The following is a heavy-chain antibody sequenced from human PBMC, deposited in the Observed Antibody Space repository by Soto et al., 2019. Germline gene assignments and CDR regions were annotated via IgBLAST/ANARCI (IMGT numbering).Heavy chain of an antibody. V-gene: IGHV4-59*01. CDR1: GGSISSYY. Sequence: SETLSLTCTVSGGSISSYYWSWIRQPPGKGLEWIGYIYYSGSTNYNPSLKSRVTISVDTSKNQFSLKLSSVTAADTAVYYCARDDSGYDPDYYYYGMDVWGQGTTVTVSS. CDR2: IYYSGST. J-gene: IGHJ6*02. CDR3: ARDDSGYDPDYYYYGMDV. D-gene: IGHD5-12*01.